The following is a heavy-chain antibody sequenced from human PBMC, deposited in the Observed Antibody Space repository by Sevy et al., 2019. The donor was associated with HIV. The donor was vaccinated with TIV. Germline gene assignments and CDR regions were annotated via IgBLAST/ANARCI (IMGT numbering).Heavy chain of an antibody. CDR3: AVVGTTKVTTTLNYYDAMDV. CDR2: VYYGGSA. V-gene: IGHV4-61*01. D-gene: IGHD2-21*02. Sequence: SETLSLTCTVSGGSVRSDNYYWSWIRQPPGKGLEWIGYVYYGGSAEYSPSLKSGVTISIDTSKNQFSLKLSSVTAADTAVYYCAVVGTTKVTTTLNYYDAMDVWGQGTMVTVSS. J-gene: IGHJ6*02. CDR1: GGSVRSDNYY.